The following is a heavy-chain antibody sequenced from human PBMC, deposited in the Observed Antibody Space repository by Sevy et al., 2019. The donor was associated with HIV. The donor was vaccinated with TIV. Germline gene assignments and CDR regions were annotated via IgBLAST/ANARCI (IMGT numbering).Heavy chain of an antibody. Sequence: GGSLRLSCAASGFTFSDYYMSWIRQAPGKGLEWVSYISSSGSTIYYADSVKGRFTISRDNPKNSLYLQMNSLRAEDTAVYYCAGDRRPLLLYGMDVWGQGTTVTVSS. J-gene: IGHJ6*02. D-gene: IGHD3-22*01. CDR3: AGDRRPLLLYGMDV. CDR1: GFTFSDYY. CDR2: ISSSGSTI. V-gene: IGHV3-11*01.